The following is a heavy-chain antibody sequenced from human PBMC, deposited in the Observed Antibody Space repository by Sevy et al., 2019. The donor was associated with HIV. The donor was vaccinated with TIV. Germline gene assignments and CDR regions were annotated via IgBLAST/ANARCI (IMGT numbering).Heavy chain of an antibody. V-gene: IGHV4-39*01. Sequence: SETLSLTCTVSGGSISSSDYFWGWIRQPQGKGLEWIGTIYYNADTYHNPSLTSRVTISVDTSKNQFSLRMTSVTALDTAVYYCARHGAWRFYFDFWGRRALVTVSS. D-gene: IGHD3-16*01. CDR2: IYYNADT. CDR1: GGSISSSDYF. CDR3: ARHGAWRFYFDF. J-gene: IGHJ4*02.